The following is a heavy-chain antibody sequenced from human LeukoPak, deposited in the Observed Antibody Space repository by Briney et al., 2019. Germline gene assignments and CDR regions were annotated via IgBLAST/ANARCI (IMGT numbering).Heavy chain of an antibody. CDR2: INHSGST. Sequence: SETLSLTCAVYGGSFSNYYWSWIRQPPGKGLEWIGEINHSGSTNYNPSLKSRVTISVDTSKNQFSLKLSSVTAADTAVYYCAGDLGTAAAGVAFDIWGQGTMVTVSS. CDR1: GGSFSNYY. J-gene: IGHJ3*02. CDR3: AGDLGTAAAGVAFDI. V-gene: IGHV4-34*01. D-gene: IGHD6-13*01.